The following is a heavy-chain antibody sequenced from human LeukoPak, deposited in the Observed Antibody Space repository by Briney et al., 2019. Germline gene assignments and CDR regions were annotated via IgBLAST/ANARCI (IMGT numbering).Heavy chain of an antibody. J-gene: IGHJ4*02. D-gene: IGHD2-15*01. CDR3: AKDKTRLTLSGGSCYDY. Sequence: GGSLRLSCAASGFTFDDYAMHWVRQAPGKGLEWVSGISWNSGSIGYADSVKGRFTISRDNAKNSLYLQMNSLRAEDTALYYCAKDKTRLTLSGGSCYDYWGQGTLVTVSS. V-gene: IGHV3-9*01. CDR2: ISWNSGSI. CDR1: GFTFDDYA.